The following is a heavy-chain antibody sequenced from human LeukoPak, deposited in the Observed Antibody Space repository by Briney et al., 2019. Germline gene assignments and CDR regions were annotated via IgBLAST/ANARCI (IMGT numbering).Heavy chain of an antibody. CDR2: INHSGST. CDR1: GGSISSSNW. J-gene: IGHJ3*02. CDR3: ASYDIGDAFDI. Sequence: SGTLSLTCAVSGGSISSSNWWSWVRQPPGKGLEWIGEINHSGSTNYNPSLKSRVTISVDTSKNQFSLKLSSVTAADTAVYYCASYDIGDAFDIWGQGTMVTVSS. D-gene: IGHD3-9*01. V-gene: IGHV4-4*02.